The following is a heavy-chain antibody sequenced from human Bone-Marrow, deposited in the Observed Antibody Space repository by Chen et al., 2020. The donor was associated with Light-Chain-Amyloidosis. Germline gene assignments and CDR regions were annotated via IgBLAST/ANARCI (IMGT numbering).Heavy chain of an antibody. CDR2: IYYSGIT. D-gene: IGHD7-27*01. V-gene: IGHV4-39*01. CDR1: GGSIGSSSYY. CDR3: ARAGDGSYYYMDV. J-gene: IGHJ6*03. Sequence: QLQLQESGPGLVKPSETLSLTCTVSGGSIGSSSYYWGWIRQPPGKGLEWIGSIYYSGITYYNPSIKSRVTISVDTSKNQFSLKLSSVTAADTAVYYCARAGDGSYYYMDVLGKGTTVTVSS.